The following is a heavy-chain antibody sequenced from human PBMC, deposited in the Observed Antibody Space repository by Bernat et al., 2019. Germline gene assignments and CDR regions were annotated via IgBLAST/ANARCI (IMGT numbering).Heavy chain of an antibody. CDR2: ISYDGSNK. D-gene: IGHD2-2*02. Sequence: QVQLVESGGGVVQPGRSLRLSCAASGFTFSSYGMHWVRQAPGKGLEWVAGISYDGSNKYYADSVKGRFTISRDNSKNTLYLQMNSLRAEDTAVYYCAKDRGYRYFDLWGRGTLVTVSS. CDR1: GFTFSSYG. J-gene: IGHJ2*01. CDR3: AKDRGYRYFDL. V-gene: IGHV3-30*18.